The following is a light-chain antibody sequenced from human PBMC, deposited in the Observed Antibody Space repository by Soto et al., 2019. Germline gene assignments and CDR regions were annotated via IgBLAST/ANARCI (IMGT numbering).Light chain of an antibody. CDR2: GAS. CDR3: QQYGSSPRFI. V-gene: IGKV3-20*01. Sequence: EIVLTQSPGTLSLSPGERATLSCRASQSIASSYLAWFQQKPGQAPRLLIYGASSRATGIPDRFSGSGSRTDFTLTITRLEPEDFAVYYCQQYGSSPRFIFGPGTKVDIK. J-gene: IGKJ3*01. CDR1: QSIASSY.